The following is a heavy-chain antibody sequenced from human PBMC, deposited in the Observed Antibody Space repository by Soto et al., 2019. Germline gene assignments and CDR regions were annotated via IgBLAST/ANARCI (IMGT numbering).Heavy chain of an antibody. D-gene: IGHD3-16*01. J-gene: IGHJ4*02. CDR2: INWKSDI. V-gene: IGHV3-9*01. CDR3: AISHDRGGRNTFIY. Sequence: PGGSLRLSCAVSGFTFDDNAMHWVRQAPEKGLEWVSGINWKSDIGYADSVKGRFTISRDNAENSLYLQMNSLRAEDTALYYCAISHDRGGRNTFIYWSQGTQVTVSS. CDR1: GFTFDDNA.